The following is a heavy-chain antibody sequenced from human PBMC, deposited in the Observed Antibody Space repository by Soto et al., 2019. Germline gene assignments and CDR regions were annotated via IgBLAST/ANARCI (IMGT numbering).Heavy chain of an antibody. CDR2: IIPISGAA. Sequence: QVQLVQSGAEVKKPGSSVNVSCKASGGTFSNYVVNWVRQAPGQGLEWMGRIIPISGAANYAQKFQDRVTITADKSTSTSYMELSSLRSEDTAVYYCARDMTRTVVPYFDFWGQVTLVTVSS. CDR3: ARDMTRTVVPYFDF. CDR1: GGTFSNYV. V-gene: IGHV1-69*06. J-gene: IGHJ4*02. D-gene: IGHD1-7*01.